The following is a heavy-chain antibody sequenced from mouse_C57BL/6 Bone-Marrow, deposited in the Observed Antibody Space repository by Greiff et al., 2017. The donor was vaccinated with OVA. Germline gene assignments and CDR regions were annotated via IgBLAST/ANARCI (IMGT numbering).Heavy chain of an antibody. CDR2: ISDGGSYT. CDR3: ARGGTTVGYWYFDV. Sequence: EVQVVESGGGLVKPGGSLKLSCAASGFTFSSYAMSWVRQTPEKRLEWVATISDGGSYTYYPDNVKGRFTISRDNAKNNLYLQMSHLKSEDTAMYYCARGGTTVGYWYFDVWGTGTTVTVSS. J-gene: IGHJ1*03. CDR1: GFTFSSYA. V-gene: IGHV5-4*01. D-gene: IGHD1-1*01.